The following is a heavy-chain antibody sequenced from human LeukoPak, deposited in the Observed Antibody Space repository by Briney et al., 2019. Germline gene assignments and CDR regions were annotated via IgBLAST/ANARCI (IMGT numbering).Heavy chain of an antibody. V-gene: IGHV3-23*01. Sequence: GGSQRLSCAASGFTFSSYAMSWVRQAPGKGLEWVSGISGSGGSTYYADSVKGRFTISRDISENTLYVQMNSLRAEDAAVYYCAKDKGWGYSSYDYYGMDVWGQGTTVTVSS. D-gene: IGHD1-26*01. J-gene: IGHJ6*02. CDR2: ISGSGGST. CDR1: GFTFSSYA. CDR3: AKDKGWGYSSYDYYGMDV.